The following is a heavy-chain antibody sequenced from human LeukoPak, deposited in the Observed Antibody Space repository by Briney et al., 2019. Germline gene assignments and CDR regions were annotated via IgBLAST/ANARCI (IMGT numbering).Heavy chain of an antibody. CDR3: ARGSGQYCTGGSCYVNWFDP. J-gene: IGHJ5*02. Sequence: SETLSLTCTVSGGSISSYYWSWIRQPPGKGLERIGYIYYSGRTNYNPSLRSRVTISVDTSKNQLSLILRSVTAADTAVYYCARGSGQYCTGGSCYVNWFDPWGQGTLVTVSS. CDR2: IYYSGRT. D-gene: IGHD2-15*01. V-gene: IGHV4-59*01. CDR1: GGSISSYY.